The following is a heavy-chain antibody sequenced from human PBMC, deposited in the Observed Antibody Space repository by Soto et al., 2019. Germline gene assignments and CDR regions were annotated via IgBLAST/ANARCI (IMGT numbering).Heavy chain of an antibody. Sequence: GGSLRLSCAASGFTFSSYWMSWVRQAPGKGLEWVANINRDGSEKYSVDSVKGRFATSRDIAKNSLYLQMNSLRAEDTAVYYCARHGYCNGGNCYYLGAFDIWGQGTMVTVSS. CDR2: INRDGSEK. D-gene: IGHD2-15*01. V-gene: IGHV3-7*01. CDR1: GFTFSSYW. CDR3: ARHGYCNGGNCYYLGAFDI. J-gene: IGHJ3*02.